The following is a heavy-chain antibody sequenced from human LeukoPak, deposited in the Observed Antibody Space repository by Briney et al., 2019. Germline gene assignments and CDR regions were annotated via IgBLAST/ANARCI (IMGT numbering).Heavy chain of an antibody. D-gene: IGHD1-26*01. V-gene: IGHV1-18*01. J-gene: IGHJ4*01. CDR3: ARGGTYYPCIDY. CDR1: GYSFSTTY. CDR2: ISAYNGGT. Sequence: ASVRVSCKASGYSFSTTYSHWVRQAPGQGLEWMGRISAYNGGTAYAQKFQGRVTMTTDSSTTTAYMDLASLRSDDTAVYYCARGGTYYPCIDYWGQGTLVTVSS.